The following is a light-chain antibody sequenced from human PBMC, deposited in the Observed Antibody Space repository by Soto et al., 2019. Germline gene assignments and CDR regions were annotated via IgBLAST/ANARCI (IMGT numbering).Light chain of an antibody. J-gene: IGKJ1*01. V-gene: IGKV3-15*01. CDR1: ESISNN. CDR3: QQYNNWPGT. Sequence: EIVMTQSPATLSVSPGERATLSSRAGESISNNLAWYQQKPGQAPRLLIYGAATRAAGIPARFSGRGSGTEFTLTISSLQSEDFGVYYCQQYNNWPGTFGQGTKVEIK. CDR2: GAA.